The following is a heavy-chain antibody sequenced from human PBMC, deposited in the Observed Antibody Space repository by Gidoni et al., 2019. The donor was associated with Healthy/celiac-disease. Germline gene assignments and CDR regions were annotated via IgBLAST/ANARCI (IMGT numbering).Heavy chain of an antibody. D-gene: IGHD3-10*01. V-gene: IGHV4-59*01. CDR2: IYYSGST. Sequence: QVQLQESGPGLVKLSETLSLPCTVSGGSISSYYWSWIRQPPGKGLEWIGYIYYSGSTNYNPSLKSRVTISVDTSKNQFSLKLSSVTAADTAVYYCARSYGSGSYSFDYWGQGTLVTVSS. CDR3: ARSYGSGSYSFDY. CDR1: GGSISSYY. J-gene: IGHJ4*02.